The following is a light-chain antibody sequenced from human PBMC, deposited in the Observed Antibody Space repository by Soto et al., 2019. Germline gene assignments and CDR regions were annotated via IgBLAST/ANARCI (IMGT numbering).Light chain of an antibody. CDR2: DVS. CDR1: NNDIGIYNS. CDR3: RSYTRTVSLV. J-gene: IGLJ3*02. Sequence: QSALTQPASMSGSPGQSITLSCTGSNNDIGIYNSVSWYQQHPGKAPKLIIYDVSNRPSGVSDRFSGSKSGNTAFLNISGLQAEDEADYYCRSYTRTVSLVFGGGTQLTVL. V-gene: IGLV2-14*03.